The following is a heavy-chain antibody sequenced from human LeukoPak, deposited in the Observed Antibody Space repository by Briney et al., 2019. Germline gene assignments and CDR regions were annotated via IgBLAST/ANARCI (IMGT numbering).Heavy chain of an antibody. J-gene: IGHJ4*02. D-gene: IGHD2-21*02. V-gene: IGHV1-2*02. CDR3: ARDLGPGGDEYYFDY. CDR2: INPNSGGT. Sequence: GASVKVSCKASGYTFTGYYMHWVRQAPGQGLEWMGWINPNSGGTNYAQKFQGRVTMTRDTSISTAYVELSRLRSDDTAVYYCARDLGPGGDEYYFDYWGQGTLVTVSS. CDR1: GYTFTGYY.